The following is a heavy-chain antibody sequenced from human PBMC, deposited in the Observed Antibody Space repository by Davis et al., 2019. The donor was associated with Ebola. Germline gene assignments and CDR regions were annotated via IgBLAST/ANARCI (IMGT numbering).Heavy chain of an antibody. CDR3: ATTQWLREFDN. V-gene: IGHV3-53*05. D-gene: IGHD6-19*01. CDR1: GFTVSSNH. J-gene: IGHJ4*02. Sequence: GESLKISCTASGFTVSSNHMSWVRQAPGKGLEWVSVIYDQSTAYADAVSGRFIISRDKPNNTLYHEMSSLRVDDTAVYYCATTQWLREFDNWGQGTLVTVSS. CDR2: IYDQST.